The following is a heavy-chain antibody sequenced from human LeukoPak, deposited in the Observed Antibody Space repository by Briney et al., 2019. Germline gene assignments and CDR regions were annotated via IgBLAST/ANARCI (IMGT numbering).Heavy chain of an antibody. CDR2: ISYDGSNK. CDR3: ARGLYSSSWSPRGY. CDR1: GFTFSSYA. V-gene: IGHV3-30*04. D-gene: IGHD6-13*01. Sequence: GGSLRHSCAASGFTFSSYAMHWVRQAPGKGLEWVAVISYDGSNKYYADSVKGRFTISRDNSKNTLYLQMNSLRAEDTAVYYRARGLYSSSWSPRGYWGQGTLVTVSS. J-gene: IGHJ4*02.